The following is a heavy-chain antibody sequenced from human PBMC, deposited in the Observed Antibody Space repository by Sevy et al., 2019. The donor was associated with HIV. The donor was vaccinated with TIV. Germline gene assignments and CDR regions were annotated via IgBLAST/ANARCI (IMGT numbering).Heavy chain of an antibody. CDR1: GFTFSSYN. CDR3: ARDPGFYCSGGSCYPRYYFDY. J-gene: IGHJ4*02. CDR2: ISSSSIYI. V-gene: IGHV3-21*01. D-gene: IGHD2-15*01. Sequence: GGSLRLSCAASGFTFSSYNMNWVRQAPGKGLEWVSSISSSSIYIYYADSVKGRFTISRDNAKNSLYLQMNSLRAKDTAVYYCARDPGFYCSGGSCYPRYYFDYWGQGTLVTVSS.